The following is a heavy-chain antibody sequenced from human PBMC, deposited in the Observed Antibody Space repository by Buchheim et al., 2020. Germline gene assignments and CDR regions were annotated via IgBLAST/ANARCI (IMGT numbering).Heavy chain of an antibody. J-gene: IGHJ4*02. CDR3: AKGGEMATILHHFDY. CDR2: ISWDGGST. D-gene: IGHD5-24*01. V-gene: IGHV3-43D*03. Sequence: EVQLVESGGVVVQPGGSLRLSCAASGFTFDDYAMHWVRQAPGKGLEWVSLISWDGGSTYYADSVKGRFTISRDNTKNSLYLQMNSLRAEDTALYYCAKGGEMATILHHFDYWGQGTL. CDR1: GFTFDDYA.